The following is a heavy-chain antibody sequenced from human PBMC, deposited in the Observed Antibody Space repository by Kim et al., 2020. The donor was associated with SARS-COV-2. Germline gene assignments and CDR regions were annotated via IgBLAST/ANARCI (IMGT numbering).Heavy chain of an antibody. CDR1: GGTFSSYA. D-gene: IGHD2-2*01. Sequence: SVKVSCKASGGTFSSYAISWVRQAPGQGLEWMGGIIPIFGTANYAQKFQGRVTITADESTSTAYMELSSLRSEDTAVYYCARDRDCSSTSPLCSFGVVTGAFDIWGQGTMVTVSS. J-gene: IGHJ3*02. CDR3: ARDRDCSSTSPLCSFGVVTGAFDI. V-gene: IGHV1-69*13. CDR2: IIPIFGTA.